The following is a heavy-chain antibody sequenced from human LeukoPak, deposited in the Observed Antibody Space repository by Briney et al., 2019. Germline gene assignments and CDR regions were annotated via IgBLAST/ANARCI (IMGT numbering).Heavy chain of an antibody. CDR3: TTERFDWFLPIPYYFDH. J-gene: IGHJ4*02. CDR1: GFTFSSYW. Sequence: GGSLRLSCSACGFTFSSYWRSWVRQAPGKGLEWIGRIKSKTDGGTTDYAAPVKGRFTISRDDSKNTLCLQMNSLKTEDTAVYYCTTERFDWFLPIPYYFDHWGQGTLVTVSS. CDR2: IKSKTDGGTT. V-gene: IGHV3-15*01. D-gene: IGHD3-9*01.